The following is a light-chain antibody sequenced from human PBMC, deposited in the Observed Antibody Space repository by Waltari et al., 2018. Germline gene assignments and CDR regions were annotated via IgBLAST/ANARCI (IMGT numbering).Light chain of an antibody. CDR3: QQYDNWPPYT. J-gene: IGKJ2*01. V-gene: IGKV3-15*01. Sequence: EIVMTQSPATLSVSPGERATLSCRASQSVSSNLAWYQQKPGQAPRLVIYGASTRATGIPARFSGSGSGTEFTLTISSLQSEDFAVYYCQQYDNWPPYTFGQGTKLGIK. CDR2: GAS. CDR1: QSVSSN.